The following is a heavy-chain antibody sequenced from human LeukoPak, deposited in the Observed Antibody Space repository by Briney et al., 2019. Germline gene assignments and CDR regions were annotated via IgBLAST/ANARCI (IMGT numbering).Heavy chain of an antibody. CDR2: IYSGGST. J-gene: IGHJ4*02. CDR1: GFTVSSNY. Sequence: GGSLRLSCAASGFTVSSNYMSWVRQAPGKGLEWVSVIYSGGSTYYADSVKGRFTISRDNSKSTLYLQMNSLRAEDTAVYYCARESSYYYDSSGSFDYWGQGTLVTVSS. V-gene: IGHV3-53*01. D-gene: IGHD3-22*01. CDR3: ARESSYYYDSSGSFDY.